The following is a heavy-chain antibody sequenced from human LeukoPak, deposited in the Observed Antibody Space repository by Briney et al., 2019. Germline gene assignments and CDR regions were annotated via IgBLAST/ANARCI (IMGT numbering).Heavy chain of an antibody. CDR2: IYYSGST. V-gene: IGHV4-59*01. Sequence: SETLSLTCTVSGGSISSYYWSWIQQPPGKGLEWIGYIYYSGSTNYNPSLTSRVTISVDTSKNQFSLKLSSGPAAGTAVYYWARVSGSHYDAFDIWGQGTMVTVSS. CDR1: GGSISSYY. J-gene: IGHJ3*02. D-gene: IGHD1-26*01. CDR3: ARVSGSHYDAFDI.